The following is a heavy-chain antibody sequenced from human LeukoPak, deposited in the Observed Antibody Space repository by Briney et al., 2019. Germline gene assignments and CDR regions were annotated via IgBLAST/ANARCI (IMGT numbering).Heavy chain of an antibody. J-gene: IGHJ4*02. V-gene: IGHV1-46*01. CDR2: INPSGGST. Sequence: ASVKVSCKASGYTFTSYYMHWVRQAPGQGLGWMGIINPSGGSTSYAQKFQGRVTMTRDTSTSTVYMELSSLRSEDTAVYYCAREINEEYYFDYWGQGTLVTVSS. CDR3: AREINEEYYFDY. CDR1: GYTFTSYY.